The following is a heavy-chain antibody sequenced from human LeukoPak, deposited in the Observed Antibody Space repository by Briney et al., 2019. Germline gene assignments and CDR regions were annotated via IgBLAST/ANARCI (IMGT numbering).Heavy chain of an antibody. CDR1: GASFTSYW. CDR3: VRHERYSSGL. CDR2: IDPSDSYT. J-gene: IGHJ4*02. Sequence: PGESLKISCQGSGASFTSYWISWVRQLPGKGLEWMGKIDPSDSYTNYSPSFQGHVTISADKSISTAYLQWRSLKASDTAMYYCVRHERYSSGLGGQGTLVTVSS. V-gene: IGHV5-10-1*01. D-gene: IGHD6-19*01.